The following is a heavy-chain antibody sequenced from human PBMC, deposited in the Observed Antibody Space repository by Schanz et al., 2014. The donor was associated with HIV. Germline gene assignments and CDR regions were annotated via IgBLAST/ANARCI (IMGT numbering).Heavy chain of an antibody. CDR1: GGTFSNYA. Sequence: QVQLVQSGAEVKKPGSSVKVSCKASGGTFSNYAINWVRQAPGQGLEWMGGIIPIFGTSNYAQKFQGRVTITXXXXXSTAYMELSXLXXXXXXVYYCARGRYSGSYYNYWGQGTLVTVSS. D-gene: IGHD1-26*01. CDR2: IIPIFGTS. V-gene: IGHV1-69*01. J-gene: IGHJ4*02. CDR3: ARGRYSGSYYNY.